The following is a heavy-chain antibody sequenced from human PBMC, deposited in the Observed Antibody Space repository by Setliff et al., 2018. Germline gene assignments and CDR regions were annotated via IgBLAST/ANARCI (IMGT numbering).Heavy chain of an antibody. CDR2: IYWDDER. Sequence: SGPTLVNPSETLTLTCTFSGFSITTSGVGVGWIRQPPGEALEWLAFIYWDDERTYSPSLKNRVTMTRDTSINTAYMELSRLTCDDTAVYYCARATRDSDGWYYEYRWFDPWGQGTLVTVSS. J-gene: IGHJ5*02. D-gene: IGHD6-19*01. V-gene: IGHV2-5*02. CDR3: ARATRDSDGWYYEYRWFDP. CDR1: GFSITTSGVG.